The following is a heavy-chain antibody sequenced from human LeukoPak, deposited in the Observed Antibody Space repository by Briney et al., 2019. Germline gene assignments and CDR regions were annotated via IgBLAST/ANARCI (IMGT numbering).Heavy chain of an antibody. D-gene: IGHD3-3*01. J-gene: IGHJ3*02. Sequence: ASVKVSCKASGYTFTGYYMHWVRQAPGQGLEWMGWINPNSGGTNYAQKFQGRATMTRDTSISTAYMELSRLRSDDTAVYYCARGGFTYYDFWSGKHTRDAFDIWGQGTMVTVSS. CDR3: ARGGFTYYDFWSGKHTRDAFDI. V-gene: IGHV1-2*02. CDR2: INPNSGGT. CDR1: GYTFTGYY.